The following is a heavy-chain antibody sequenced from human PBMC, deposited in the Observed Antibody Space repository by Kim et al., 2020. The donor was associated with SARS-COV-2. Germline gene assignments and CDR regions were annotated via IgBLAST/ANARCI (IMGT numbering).Heavy chain of an antibody. CDR1: GFSFSSYW. J-gene: IGHJ4*02. CDR2: IDSDGSST. V-gene: IGHV3-74*01. D-gene: IGHD3-16*02. Sequence: GGSLRLSCAASGFSFSSYWMHWVRQAPGKGLVWVSRIDSDGSSTSYADSVKGRFTVSRDNAKSTLSLQMNSLRAGDTAVYYCGRYRENYHAVDYWGQGILVTVSS. CDR3: GRYRENYHAVDY.